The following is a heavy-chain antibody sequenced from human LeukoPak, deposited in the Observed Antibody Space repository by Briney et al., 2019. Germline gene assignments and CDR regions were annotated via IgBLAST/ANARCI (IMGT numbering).Heavy chain of an antibody. V-gene: IGHV3-11*01. D-gene: IGHD5-18*01. CDR2: ISSSGSTI. CDR3: ATGYSYGSPNY. CDR1: EFTFSDCC. J-gene: IGHJ4*02. Sequence: GGSLRLSSAVSEFTFSDCCMSWIHQARGKGLEWVSYISSSGSTIYYADSVKGRFTISRDNAKNSLYPQMNSLRAEDTAVYYCATGYSYGSPNYWGQGTLVTISS.